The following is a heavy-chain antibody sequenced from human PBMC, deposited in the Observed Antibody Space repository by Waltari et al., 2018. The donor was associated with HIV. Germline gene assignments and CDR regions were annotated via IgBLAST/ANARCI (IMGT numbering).Heavy chain of an antibody. J-gene: IGHJ5*02. CDR2: ISSGSSTI. V-gene: IGHV3-48*04. CDR3: ARLGDRGFDP. Sequence: EVQLVESGGGLVQPGGSLRRSCAASGFNPSSYSMNWVRQAPGKGLEWVSYISSGSSTIYYADSVKGRFTISRDNAKNSLYLQMNSLRAEDTAVYYCARLGDRGFDPWGQGTLVTVSS. D-gene: IGHD3-10*01. CDR1: GFNPSSYS.